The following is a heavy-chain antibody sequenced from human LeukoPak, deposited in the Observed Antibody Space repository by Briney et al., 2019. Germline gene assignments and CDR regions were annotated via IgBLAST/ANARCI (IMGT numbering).Heavy chain of an antibody. CDR3: AREFHYSNYGEKDY. J-gene: IGHJ4*02. CDR2: ISSSSSYI. CDR1: GFTFSSYS. D-gene: IGHD4-11*01. Sequence: GGSLRLSCAASGFTFSSYSMNWVRQAPGKGLEWVSSISSSSSYIYYADSVKGRFTISRDNAKNSLYLQMNSLRAEDTAVYYCAREFHYSNYGEKDYWGQGTLVTVSS. V-gene: IGHV3-21*01.